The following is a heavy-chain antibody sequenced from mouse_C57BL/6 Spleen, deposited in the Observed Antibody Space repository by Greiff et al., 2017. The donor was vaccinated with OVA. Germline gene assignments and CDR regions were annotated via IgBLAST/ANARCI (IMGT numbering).Heavy chain of an antibody. CDR2: IHPNSGST. V-gene: IGHV1-64*01. D-gene: IGHD1-1*01. CDR1: GYTFTSYW. CDR3: ARGAFITTVVAPFDY. Sequence: VQLQQPGAELVKPGASVKLSCKASGYTFTSYWMHWVKQRPGQGLEWIGMIHPNSGSTNYNEKFKSKATLTVDKSSSTAYMQLSSLTSEDSAVYYCARGAFITTVVAPFDYWGQGTTLTVSS. J-gene: IGHJ2*01.